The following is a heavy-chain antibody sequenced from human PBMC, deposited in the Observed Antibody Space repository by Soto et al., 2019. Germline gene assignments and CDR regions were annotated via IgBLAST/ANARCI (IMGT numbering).Heavy chain of an antibody. CDR1: GYTFTRYN. D-gene: IGHD2-21*02. Sequence: ASVKVSCKASGYTFTRYNVHWVRQAPGQGLEWMAIINPSGGTTYYVQKFEGRVTLTTDTSTSTAYMELSSLRSEDTAVYYCASGPIVVVTAIQFDYWGQGTLVTVSS. CDR3: ASGPIVVVTAIQFDY. J-gene: IGHJ4*02. CDR2: INPSGGTT. V-gene: IGHV1-46*01.